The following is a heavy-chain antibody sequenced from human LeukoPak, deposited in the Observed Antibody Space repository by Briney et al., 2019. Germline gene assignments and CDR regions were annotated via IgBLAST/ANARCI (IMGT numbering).Heavy chain of an antibody. J-gene: IGHJ4*02. CDR1: GGSISSYY. V-gene: IGHV4-59*01. CDR3: ARDIRYSSGWSEGDRRDYYFDY. CDR2: IYYSGST. Sequence: SETLSLTCTVSGGSISSYYWSWIRQPPGKGLEWIGYIYYSGSTNCNPSLKSRVTISVDTSKNQFSLKLSSVTAADTAVYYCARDIRYSSGWSEGDRRDYYFDYWGQGTLVTVSS. D-gene: IGHD6-19*01.